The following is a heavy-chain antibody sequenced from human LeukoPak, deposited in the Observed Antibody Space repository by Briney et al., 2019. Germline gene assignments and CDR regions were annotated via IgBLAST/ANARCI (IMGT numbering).Heavy chain of an antibody. Sequence: GSLRLSCAASGFTFSSYAISWVRQAPGKGLEWVSAISGSWGSTYYADSVKGRFTISRDNSKNTLYLQMNSLRAEDTAVYYCAKDSGDYYDSSGYYSNDAFDIWGQGTMVTVSS. J-gene: IGHJ3*02. CDR2: ISGSWGST. D-gene: IGHD3-22*01. CDR3: AKDSGDYYDSSGYYSNDAFDI. CDR1: GFTFSSYA. V-gene: IGHV3-23*01.